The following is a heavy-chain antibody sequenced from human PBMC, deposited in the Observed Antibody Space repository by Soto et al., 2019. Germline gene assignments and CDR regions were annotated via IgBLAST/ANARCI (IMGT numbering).Heavy chain of an antibody. J-gene: IGHJ6*02. CDR3: ARDVRLYYYGMDV. D-gene: IGHD2-8*01. Sequence: ASVKVSCKASGGTFSSYAISWVRQAPGQGLEWMGGIIPIFGTANYAQKFQGRVTITADESTSTAYMELSSLRAEDTAVYYCARDVRLYYYGMDVWVQGTTVTVSS. CDR2: IIPIFGTA. CDR1: GGTFSSYA. V-gene: IGHV1-69*13.